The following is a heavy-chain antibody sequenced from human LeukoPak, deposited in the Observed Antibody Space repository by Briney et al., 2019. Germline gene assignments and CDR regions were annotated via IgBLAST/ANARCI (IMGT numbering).Heavy chain of an antibody. CDR2: IIPIFGTA. CDR1: GGTFSSYA. Sequence: SVKVSCKASGGTFSSYAISWVRQAPGRRLEWMGGIIPIFGTANYAQKFQGRVTITTDESTSTAYMELSSLRSEDTAVYYCARGRESHYDFWSGPLDYWGQGTLVTVSS. CDR3: ARGRESHYDFWSGPLDY. V-gene: IGHV1-69*05. D-gene: IGHD3-3*01. J-gene: IGHJ4*02.